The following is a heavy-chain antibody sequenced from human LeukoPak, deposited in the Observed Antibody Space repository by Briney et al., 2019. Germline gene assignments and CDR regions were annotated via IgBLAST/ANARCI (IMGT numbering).Heavy chain of an antibody. Sequence: GGSLRLSCAASGFTFSSYAMRWVRQAPGKGLEWASAISGSGGSTYYADSVKGRFTISRDNSKNTLYLQMNSLRAEDTAVYYCGSGSYFLFDYWGQGTLVTVSS. CDR3: GSGSYFLFDY. D-gene: IGHD1-26*01. V-gene: IGHV3-23*01. CDR2: ISGSGGST. J-gene: IGHJ4*02. CDR1: GFTFSSYA.